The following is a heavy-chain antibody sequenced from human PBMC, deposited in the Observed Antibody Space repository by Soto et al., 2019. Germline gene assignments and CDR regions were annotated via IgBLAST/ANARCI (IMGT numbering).Heavy chain of an antibody. CDR3: ARDGTGPYCSSTSCYSDY. D-gene: IGHD2-2*01. CDR1: GYTFTSYG. V-gene: IGHV1-18*01. J-gene: IGHJ4*02. CDR2: ISAYNGNT. Sequence: PSVKVSCKASGYTFTSYGISWVRQAPGQGLEWMGWISAYNGNTNYAQKLQGRVTMTTDTSTSTAYMELRSLRSDDTAVYYCARDGTGPYCSSTSCYSDYWGQGTLVTVSS.